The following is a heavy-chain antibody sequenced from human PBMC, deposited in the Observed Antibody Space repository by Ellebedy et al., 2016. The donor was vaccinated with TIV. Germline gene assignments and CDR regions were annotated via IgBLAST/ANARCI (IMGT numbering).Heavy chain of an antibody. CDR1: GFTFSSYA. CDR3: AKGFRSSSNWFDY. Sequence: GGSLRLSXAASGFTFSSYAMSWVRQAPGKGLEWVSAISGSGGSTYYADSVKGRFTISRDNSKNTLYLQMNSLRAEDTAVYYCAKGFRSSSNWFDYWGQGTLVTVSS. J-gene: IGHJ4*02. D-gene: IGHD6-6*01. V-gene: IGHV3-23*01. CDR2: ISGSGGST.